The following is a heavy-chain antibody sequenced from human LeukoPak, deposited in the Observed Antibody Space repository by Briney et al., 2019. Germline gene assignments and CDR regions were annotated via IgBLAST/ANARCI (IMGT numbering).Heavy chain of an antibody. J-gene: IGHJ6*02. Sequence: SETLSLTCVVSGGSVSGYYWGWIRQPPGRGLEWIGYVYYSGSTYYNPSLKSRVTISVDTSKNQFSLKLSSVTAADTAVYYCARENGGGYYYGMDVWGQGTTVTVSS. V-gene: IGHV4-59*02. CDR1: GGSVSGYY. D-gene: IGHD3-16*01. CDR3: ARENGGGYYYGMDV. CDR2: VYYSGST.